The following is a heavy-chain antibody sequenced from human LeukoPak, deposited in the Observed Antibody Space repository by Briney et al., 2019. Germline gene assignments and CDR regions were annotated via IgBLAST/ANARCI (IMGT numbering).Heavy chain of an antibody. D-gene: IGHD4-17*01. Sequence: PETLSLTCTLSGGSISTYYSSCIRQPPRKGLEWIGYILYSGSTNYTPSPTSRVTISVDTSKNRFSLRLSSVTAADTAVYYCARSDPLVTTFDSWGQGTLVSVSS. J-gene: IGHJ4*02. CDR3: ARSDPLVTTFDS. V-gene: IGHV4-59*01. CDR1: GGSISTYY. CDR2: ILYSGST.